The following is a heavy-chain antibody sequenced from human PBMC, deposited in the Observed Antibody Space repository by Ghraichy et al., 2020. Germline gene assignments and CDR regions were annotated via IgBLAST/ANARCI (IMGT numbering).Heavy chain of an antibody. D-gene: IGHD2-2*02. CDR2: ISAGSGVT. CDR3: ARGSVPASIPYGVDV. J-gene: IGHJ6*02. CDR1: GFMFDDYT. Sequence: GGSLRLSCVASGFMFDDYTMNWVRQAPGKGLEWVASISAGSGVTYYAHSVRGRFTPSRDNAKNSLYLQMNALRVEDTAVYYCARGSVPASIPYGVDVWGQGTTVIVAS. V-gene: IGHV3-21*01.